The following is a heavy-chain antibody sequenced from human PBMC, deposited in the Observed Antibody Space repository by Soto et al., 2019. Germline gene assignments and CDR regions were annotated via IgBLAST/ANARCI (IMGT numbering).Heavy chain of an antibody. J-gene: IGHJ4*02. CDR1: GFTFGDYA. Sequence: GGSLRLSCLASGFTFGDYAISWLRQAPGKGLEWVGFIRSKAHGEATVYAASVKGRFTISRDDSKSVAFLQMNSLKTEDTAVYYCSPGGSYFDYWAQGTLVTVSS. V-gene: IGHV3-49*03. CDR3: SPGGSYFDY. D-gene: IGHD3-16*01. CDR2: IRSKAHGEAT.